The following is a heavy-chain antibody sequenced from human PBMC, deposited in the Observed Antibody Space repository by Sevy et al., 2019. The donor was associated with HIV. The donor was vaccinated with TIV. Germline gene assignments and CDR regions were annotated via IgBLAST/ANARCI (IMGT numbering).Heavy chain of an antibody. Sequence: GESLEISCKGSGYSFTSYWIGWVRQMPGKGLEWMGIIYPGDSDTRYSPSFQGQVTISADKSISTAYLQWSSLKASDTAMYYCARRGFGWNYEARWFDPWGQGTLVTVSS. CDR1: GYSFTSYW. D-gene: IGHD1-7*01. CDR3: ARRGFGWNYEARWFDP. CDR2: IYPGDSDT. V-gene: IGHV5-51*01. J-gene: IGHJ5*02.